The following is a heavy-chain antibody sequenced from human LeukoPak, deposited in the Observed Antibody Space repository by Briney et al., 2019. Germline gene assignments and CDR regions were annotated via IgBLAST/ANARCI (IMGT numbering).Heavy chain of an antibody. CDR2: FIPNFGTA. CDR1: GGTFSSYA. CDR3: ASPRRGDDFSRYFYYGMGV. J-gene: IGHJ6*02. Sequence: ASVKVSCKASGGTFSSYAISWVRQAPGQGLEWMGGFIPNFGTANYAQKFQGRVTITADESTSTAYMELSSLRSDDTAVYYCASPRRGDDFSRYFYYGMGVWGQGTTVIVSS. D-gene: IGHD5-12*01. V-gene: IGHV1-69*13.